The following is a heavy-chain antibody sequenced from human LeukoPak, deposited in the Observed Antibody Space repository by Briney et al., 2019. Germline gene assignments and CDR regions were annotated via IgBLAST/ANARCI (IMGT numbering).Heavy chain of an antibody. D-gene: IGHD6-19*01. Sequence: GGSLRLSCAASGFTFSSYWMSWVRQAPGRGLEWGANIKQDGSEKYYVDSVKGRFTISRDNAKNSLYLQMNSLRAEDTAVYYCAREGYSRAWLSDYWGQGTLVTVSS. CDR3: AREGYSRAWLSDY. V-gene: IGHV3-7*01. CDR1: GFTFSSYW. J-gene: IGHJ4*02. CDR2: IKQDGSEK.